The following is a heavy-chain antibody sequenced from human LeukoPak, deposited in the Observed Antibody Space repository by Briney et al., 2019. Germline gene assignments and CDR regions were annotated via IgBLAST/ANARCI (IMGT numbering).Heavy chain of an antibody. J-gene: IGHJ4*02. CDR3: ARTRGTGIQLWSD. V-gene: IGHV4-34*01. CDR2: INHSGST. D-gene: IGHD5-18*01. Sequence: PSESLSLTCTVSGDFITAYYWSWIRQPPGKGLEWIGEINHSGSTNYNPSLKSRVTISVDTSKNQFSLKLSSVTAADTAVYYCARTRGTGIQLWSDWGQGTLVTVSS. CDR1: GDFITAYY.